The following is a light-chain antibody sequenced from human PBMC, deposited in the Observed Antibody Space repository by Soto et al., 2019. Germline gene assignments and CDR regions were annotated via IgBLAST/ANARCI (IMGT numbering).Light chain of an antibody. Sequence: QSVLPQPASVSGSPGQSITISCTGTSSDVGGYNYVSWYQQHPGKAPKLMIYDVSNRPSGVSNRFSGSKSANTASLTISGLQAEDEADYYCSSYTSSSTYVFGTGTKSPS. CDR2: DVS. CDR3: SSYTSSSTYV. CDR1: SSDVGGYNY. V-gene: IGLV2-14*01. J-gene: IGLJ1*01.